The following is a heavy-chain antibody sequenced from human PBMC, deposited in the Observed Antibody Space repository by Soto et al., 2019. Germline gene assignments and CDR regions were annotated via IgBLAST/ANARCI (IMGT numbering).Heavy chain of an antibody. Sequence: GSSVKVSCKASGYTFTGYYMHWVRQAPGQGLEWMGWINPNSGGTNYAQKFQGRVTMTRDTSISTAYMELSRLRSDDMAGYYCARDRNGYKYYWGQGTLVCVCS. CDR1: GYTFTGYY. V-gene: IGHV1-2*02. CDR3: ARDRNGYKYY. CDR2: INPNSGGT. D-gene: IGHD5-12*01. J-gene: IGHJ4*02.